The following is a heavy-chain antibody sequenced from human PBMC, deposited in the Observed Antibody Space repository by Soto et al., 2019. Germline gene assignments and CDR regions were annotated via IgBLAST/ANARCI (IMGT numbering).Heavy chain of an antibody. CDR3: ARNPSRLGYCSGGSCLLNYYYYMDF. V-gene: IGHV1-18*01. D-gene: IGHD2-15*01. Sequence: ASVKASCKDSGHTFTSYGISWARQAPGQGLEWMGWISAYNGNINYAQKLQGRVTMTTDTSKSTAYMELRSLRSDDTAVYYCARNPSRLGYCSGGSCLLNYYYYMDFWGKGTTVTVSS. CDR1: GHTFTSYG. J-gene: IGHJ6*03. CDR2: ISAYNGNI.